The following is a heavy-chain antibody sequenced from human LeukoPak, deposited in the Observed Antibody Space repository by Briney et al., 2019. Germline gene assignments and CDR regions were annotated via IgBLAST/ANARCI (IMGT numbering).Heavy chain of an antibody. Sequence: GGSLRLSCAASGFTFSSYSMNWVRQAAGEGLEWVSYINIITSEIYYGDSVKGRFTISTDNAKNSVYLQMNSLRDEDTAVYYCARDRAYAFDNWGQGTMVTVSS. V-gene: IGHV3-48*02. CDR1: GFTFSSYS. D-gene: IGHD3-10*01. CDR2: INIITSEI. CDR3: ARDRAYAFDN. J-gene: IGHJ3*02.